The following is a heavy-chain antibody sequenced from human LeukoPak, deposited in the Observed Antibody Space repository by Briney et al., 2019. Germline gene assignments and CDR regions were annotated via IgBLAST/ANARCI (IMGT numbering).Heavy chain of an antibody. CDR3: ARRDCVGDCYSNWFDP. V-gene: IGHV1-46*01. J-gene: IGHJ5*02. CDR2: INPRGGST. D-gene: IGHD2-21*02. Sequence: ASVKVSCKASGYTFTNYFMHWVRQAPGQGLEWMGIINPRGGSTGYAQKFQGRITMTTDMSTRTVYMELSSLESEDTAVYYCARRDCVGDCYSNWFDPWGQGTLVTVS. CDR1: GYTFTNYF.